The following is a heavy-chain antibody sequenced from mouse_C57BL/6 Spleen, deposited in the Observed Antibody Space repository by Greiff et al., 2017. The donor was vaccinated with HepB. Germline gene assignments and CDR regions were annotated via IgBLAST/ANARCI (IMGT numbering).Heavy chain of an antibody. CDR3: ATSYLSWYFDV. J-gene: IGHJ1*03. CDR1: GYTFTSYW. V-gene: IGHV1-50*01. D-gene: IGHD1-1*01. Sequence: QVQLKQPGAELVKPGASVKLSCKASGYTFTSYWMQWVKQRPGQGLEWIGEIDPSDSYTNYNQKFKGKATLTVDTSSSTAYMQLSSLTSEDSAVYYCATSYLSWYFDVWGTETTVTVSS. CDR2: IDPSDSYT.